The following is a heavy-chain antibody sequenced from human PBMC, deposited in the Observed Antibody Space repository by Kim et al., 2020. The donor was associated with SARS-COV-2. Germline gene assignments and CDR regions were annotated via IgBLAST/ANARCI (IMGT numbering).Heavy chain of an antibody. D-gene: IGHD6-19*01. Sequence: ASVKVSCKVSGYTLTELSMHWVRQAPGKGLEWMGGFDPEDGETIYAQKFQGRVTMTEDTSTDTAYIELSSLRSEDTDVYYCATAIAVAGTTIYYYYGMDVWGQCPTVTVSS. CDR2: FDPEDGET. CDR1: GYTLTELS. CDR3: ATAIAVAGTTIYYYYGMDV. J-gene: IGHJ6*02. V-gene: IGHV1-24*01.